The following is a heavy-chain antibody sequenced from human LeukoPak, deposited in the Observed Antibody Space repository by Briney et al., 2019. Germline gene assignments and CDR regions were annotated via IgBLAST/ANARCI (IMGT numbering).Heavy chain of an antibody. D-gene: IGHD3-10*02. J-gene: IGHJ5*02. Sequence: PGGSLRLSCEASGFTFKLYAMNWVRQAPGKGLEWVSSISGFGTDTSYADSVKGRFTLSRDNSKSTLYLQMHSLRADDTAVYYCAKDRGPYVAIGNNWLDPWGQGTLVTVSS. V-gene: IGHV3-23*01. CDR1: GFTFKLYA. CDR2: ISGFGTDT. CDR3: AKDRGPYVAIGNNWLDP.